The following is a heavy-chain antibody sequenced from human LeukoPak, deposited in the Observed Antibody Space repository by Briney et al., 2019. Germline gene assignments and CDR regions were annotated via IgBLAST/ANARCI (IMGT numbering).Heavy chain of an antibody. V-gene: IGHV3-23*01. CDR1: GFTFSSYA. Sequence: GGSLRLSCAASGFTFSSYAMSWVRQAPGKGLEWVSAISGSGGSTYSADSVKGRFTISRDNSKNTLYLQMNSLRAEDTAVYYCARLTYNHGTGSGFDFWGQGTLVTVSS. D-gene: IGHD3-10*01. J-gene: IGHJ4*02. CDR2: ISGSGGST. CDR3: ARLTYNHGTGSGFDF.